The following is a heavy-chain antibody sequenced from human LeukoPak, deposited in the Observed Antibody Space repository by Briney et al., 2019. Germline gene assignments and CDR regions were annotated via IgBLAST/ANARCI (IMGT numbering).Heavy chain of an antibody. CDR2: ISRSSSTI. J-gene: IGHJ4*02. CDR1: GFTFSSYS. D-gene: IGHD2-15*01. V-gene: IGHV3-48*01. CDR3: AKAGAVVVVAAKYFDY. Sequence: GGSLRLSCAASGFTFSSYSMNWVRQAPGKGLEWVSQISRSSSTIYYADSVKGRFTISRDNAKNSLYLQMNSLRVEDTAVYYCAKAGAVVVVAAKYFDYWGQGTLVTVSS.